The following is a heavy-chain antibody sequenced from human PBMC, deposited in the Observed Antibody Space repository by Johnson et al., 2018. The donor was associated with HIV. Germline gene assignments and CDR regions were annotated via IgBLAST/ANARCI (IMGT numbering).Heavy chain of an antibody. Sequence: VQLVESGGGLVQPGGSLRLSCAASGFTVSSNYMSWVRQAPGKGLEWVSVIYSGGSINYADSVKGRFSISRDNSKNTLYLQMNSLRVEETAVYYCAREGAWEVRPGAFDIWGQGTMVTVSS. D-gene: IGHD1-26*01. CDR1: GFTVSSNY. CDR3: AREGAWEVRPGAFDI. V-gene: IGHV3-66*01. J-gene: IGHJ3*02. CDR2: IYSGGSI.